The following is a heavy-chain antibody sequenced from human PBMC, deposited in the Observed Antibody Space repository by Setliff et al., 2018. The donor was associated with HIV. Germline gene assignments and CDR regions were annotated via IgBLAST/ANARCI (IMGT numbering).Heavy chain of an antibody. CDR2: INPHSGGT. D-gene: IGHD3-22*01. CDR1: GYTFTGYY. Sequence: ASVKVSCKASGYTFTGYYIYWVRQAPGQGLEWMGWINPHSGGTNYAQKFQGRVTMTRDTSISTASMELSRLRSDDTAVYYCARGAYYYDTSGYPRDAFDLWGQGTMVTVSS. CDR3: ARGAYYYDTSGYPRDAFDL. J-gene: IGHJ3*01. V-gene: IGHV1-2*02.